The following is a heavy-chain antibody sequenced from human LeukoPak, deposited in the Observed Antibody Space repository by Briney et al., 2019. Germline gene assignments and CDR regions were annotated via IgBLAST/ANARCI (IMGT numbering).Heavy chain of an antibody. CDR3: VRDRGHRYADYFDC. D-gene: IGHD3-16*02. CDR2: VYYSGST. Sequence: SETLSLTCTVSGGSTSSYHWSWIRQPPGKGLEWIGHVYYSGSTHYNPSLKSRVTMSLDTSKNQFSLNLSSVTAADTAVYYCVRDRGHRYADYFDCWGQGTLVTVSS. V-gene: IGHV4-59*01. J-gene: IGHJ4*02. CDR1: GGSTSSYH.